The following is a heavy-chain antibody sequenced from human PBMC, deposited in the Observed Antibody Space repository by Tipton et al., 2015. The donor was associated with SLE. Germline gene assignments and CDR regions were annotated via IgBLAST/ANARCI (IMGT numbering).Heavy chain of an antibody. V-gene: IGHV4-39*07. CDR3: ARQNLGDSSGNGYY. Sequence: TLSLTCTVSGGSISSRSYYWGWIRQPPGKGLEWIGSIYYSGSTYHTPSLKSRVTISVDTSKNQFSLKLSSVTAADTAVYYCARQNLGDSSGNGYYWGQGTLVTVSS. D-gene: IGHD3-22*01. CDR2: IYYSGST. CDR1: GGSISSRSYY. J-gene: IGHJ4*02.